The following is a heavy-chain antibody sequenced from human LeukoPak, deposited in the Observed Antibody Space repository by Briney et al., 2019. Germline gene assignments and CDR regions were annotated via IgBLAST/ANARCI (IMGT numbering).Heavy chain of an antibody. CDR2: VRPFNGNT. Sequence: ASVKVSSKASGYTPSSYGIIWVRQAPERGLQWMGWVRPFNGNTDYARKLQGGVTMTTETSTTTAYMELRSLTSAATAVCNCVSRGGSDSHSDFWGQGTLVTVSS. J-gene: IGHJ4*02. V-gene: IGHV1-18*01. D-gene: IGHD1-26*01. CDR1: GYTPSSYG. CDR3: VSRGGSDSHSDF.